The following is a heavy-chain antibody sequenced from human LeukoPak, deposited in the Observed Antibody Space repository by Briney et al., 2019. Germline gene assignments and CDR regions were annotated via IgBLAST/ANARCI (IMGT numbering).Heavy chain of an antibody. D-gene: IGHD6-13*01. V-gene: IGHV3-11*01. CDR1: GFILSDYY. J-gene: IGHJ4*02. CDR3: ARGSWSLFDY. Sequence: GGSLRLSCAASGFILSDYYMSWIRQAPGKGLEWVSYISSGSTIYYADSVKGRFTISRDNAKKSLYLQMNSLRVEDTAVYYCARGSWSLFDYWGQGTLVTVSS. CDR2: ISSGSTI.